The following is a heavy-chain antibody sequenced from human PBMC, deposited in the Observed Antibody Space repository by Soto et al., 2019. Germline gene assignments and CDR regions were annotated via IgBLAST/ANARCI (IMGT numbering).Heavy chain of an antibody. CDR1: GYTFTSYG. CDR2: ISAYNGNT. J-gene: IGHJ6*02. V-gene: IGHV1-18*04. Sequence: GASVKVSCKASGYTFTSYGISWVRQAPGQGLEWMGWISAYNGNTNYAQKLQGRVTMTTDTSTSTAYMELRSLRSDDTAVYYCARDIGRGYSYGYYYYGMDVWGQGTTVTVSS. D-gene: IGHD5-18*01. CDR3: ARDIGRGYSYGYYYYGMDV.